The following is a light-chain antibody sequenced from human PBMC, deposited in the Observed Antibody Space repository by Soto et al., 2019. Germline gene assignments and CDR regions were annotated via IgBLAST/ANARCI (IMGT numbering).Light chain of an antibody. J-gene: IGKJ4*01. CDR1: QSVSSY. CDR2: DAS. Sequence: EIVLTQSPATLSLSPGERATLSCRASQSVSSYLAWYQQKPGQAPRLLIYDASNRATGIPARFXGSGXGTXXXXXXXXXXPEXFAVXXCQXRXNXPPLTFGGXTKVEXX. V-gene: IGKV3-11*01. CDR3: QXRXNXPPLT.